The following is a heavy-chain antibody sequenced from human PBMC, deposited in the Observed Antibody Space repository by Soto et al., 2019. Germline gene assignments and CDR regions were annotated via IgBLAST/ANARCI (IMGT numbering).Heavy chain of an antibody. D-gene: IGHD3-9*01. Sequence: QVQLLQSGAEVKKPGASVKVSCKASGYTFTSYAMHWVRQAPGQRLEGMGCINAGNGNTKYSQKCQGRVTITRDTSASTAYMELSSLRSEDTAVYYCARDPDDILTGYFLDYWGQGTLVTVSS. V-gene: IGHV1-3*01. J-gene: IGHJ4*02. CDR1: GYTFTSYA. CDR3: ARDPDDILTGYFLDY. CDR2: INAGNGNT.